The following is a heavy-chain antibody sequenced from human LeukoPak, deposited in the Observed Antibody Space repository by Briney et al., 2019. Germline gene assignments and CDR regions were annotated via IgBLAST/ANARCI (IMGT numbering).Heavy chain of an antibody. CDR3: AREAGSDY. CDR1: GFTFDDFG. D-gene: IGHD3-10*01. CDR2: INSDGSST. V-gene: IGHV3-74*01. Sequence: GGSLRLSCAASGFTFDDFGMSWVRQAPGKGLVWVSRINSDGSSTSYADSVKGRFTISRDNAKNTLYLQMNSLRAEDTAVYYCAREAGSDYWGQGTLVTVSS. J-gene: IGHJ4*02.